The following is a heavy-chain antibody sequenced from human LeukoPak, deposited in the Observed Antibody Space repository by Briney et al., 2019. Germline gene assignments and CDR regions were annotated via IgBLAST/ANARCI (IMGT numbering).Heavy chain of an antibody. J-gene: IGHJ3*02. Sequence: GGSLRLSCAASGFTFSSYAMHWVRQAPGKGLEWVGVISYDGSNKYYADSVKGRFTISRDNSKNTLYLQMNSLRAEDTAVYYCARDGYLAYCGGDCYLGAFDIWGQGTMVTASS. CDR2: ISYDGSNK. CDR1: GFTFSSYA. CDR3: ARDGYLAYCGGDCYLGAFDI. D-gene: IGHD2-21*02. V-gene: IGHV3-30-3*01.